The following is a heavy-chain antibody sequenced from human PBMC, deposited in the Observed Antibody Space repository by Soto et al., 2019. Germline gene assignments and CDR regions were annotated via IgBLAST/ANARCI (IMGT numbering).Heavy chain of an antibody. Sequence: EVQLVESGGGLVQPGGSLRLSCAASGFSFSDYWMHWVRQAPGKGLVWVSCIDTDGRTTTYADSVKGQFTISRDNVKNTLYLQMDSLRAEDTALYYCSRGGGFSGNYLGGQGTLVTVSS. V-gene: IGHV3-74*01. D-gene: IGHD1-26*01. J-gene: IGHJ4*02. CDR2: IDTDGRTT. CDR1: GFSFSDYW. CDR3: SRGGGFSGNYL.